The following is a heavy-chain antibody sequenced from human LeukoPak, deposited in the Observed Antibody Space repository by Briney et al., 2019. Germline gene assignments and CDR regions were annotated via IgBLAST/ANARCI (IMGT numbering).Heavy chain of an antibody. Sequence: ASVKVSCKASGYTFTSYGISWVRQAPGQGLEWMGWISAYNGNTNYAQKLQGRVTMTTDTSTSTAYMELRSLRPDDTAVYYCASTVPNLNFDYWGQGTLVTVSS. V-gene: IGHV1-18*01. CDR3: ASTVPNLNFDY. J-gene: IGHJ4*02. CDR1: GYTFTSYG. CDR2: ISAYNGNT. D-gene: IGHD4-11*01.